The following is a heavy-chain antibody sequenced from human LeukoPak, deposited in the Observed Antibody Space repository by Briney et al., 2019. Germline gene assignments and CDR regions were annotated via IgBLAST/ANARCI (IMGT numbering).Heavy chain of an antibody. D-gene: IGHD5-24*01. J-gene: IGHJ4*02. CDR1: GFTTHYW. Sequence: GGSLRLSCTASGFTTHYWLNWVRQAPGKGLEWVAVVSSHGNDGYYADSVKGRFTISRDNSKNTLYLQIDSLRAEDTAIYYCTRDAYNFNDFDYWGQGTLVTVSS. CDR3: TRDAYNFNDFDY. V-gene: IGHV3-30*01. CDR2: VSSHGNDG.